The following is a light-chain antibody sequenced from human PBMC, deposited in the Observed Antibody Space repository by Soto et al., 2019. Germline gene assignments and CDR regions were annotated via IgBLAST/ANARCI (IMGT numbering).Light chain of an antibody. V-gene: IGKV3-15*01. Sequence: EIVMTQSPATLSVSPGEGATLSCRASQSISAKLAWFQQRPGQAPRLLIYAASTRPTGIPARFSGSGSGTDFNLTISSLQSEDFAVYYCQQYNNWPLTFGGGTKVEIK. CDR3: QQYNNWPLT. CDR2: AAS. J-gene: IGKJ4*01. CDR1: QSISAK.